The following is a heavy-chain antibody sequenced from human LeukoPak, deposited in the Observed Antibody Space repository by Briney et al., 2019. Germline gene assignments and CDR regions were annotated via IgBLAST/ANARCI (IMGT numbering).Heavy chain of an antibody. Sequence: SETLSLTCAVYGGSFSGYYWSWIRQPPGKGLEWIGEINHSGSTNYNPSLKSRVTISVDTSKNQFSLKLSSVTAADTAAYYCASPWVIAARQGGSWGQGTLVTVSS. D-gene: IGHD6-6*01. J-gene: IGHJ5*02. V-gene: IGHV4-34*01. CDR2: INHSGST. CDR3: ASPWVIAARQGGS. CDR1: GGSFSGYY.